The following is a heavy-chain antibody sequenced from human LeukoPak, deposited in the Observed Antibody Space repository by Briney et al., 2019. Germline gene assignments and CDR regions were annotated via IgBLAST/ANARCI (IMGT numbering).Heavy chain of an antibody. Sequence: PGGSLRLSCAASGFTFSSYGMHWVRQAPGKGLEWVAVIWYDGGNKYYADSVKGRFTISRDNSKNTLYLQMNSLRAEDTAVYYCARDYYDFWSGYPYGMDVWGQGTTVTVSS. CDR1: GFTFSSYG. CDR2: IWYDGGNK. J-gene: IGHJ6*02. D-gene: IGHD3-3*01. V-gene: IGHV3-33*01. CDR3: ARDYYDFWSGYPYGMDV.